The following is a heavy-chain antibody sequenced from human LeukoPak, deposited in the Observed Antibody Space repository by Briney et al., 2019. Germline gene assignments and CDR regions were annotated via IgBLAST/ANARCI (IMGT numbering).Heavy chain of an antibody. V-gene: IGHV3-9*01. J-gene: IGHJ4*02. D-gene: IGHD6-19*01. CDR2: ISWNSGSI. CDR1: GFIFNNYA. CDR3: AKDNRRHYTSGPNPDSLH. Sequence: GGSLRLSCAGSGFIFNNYAMHWVRQPPGKGLEWVSGISWNSGSIDYADSVKGRFTISRDSAKNSLYLQMNSLRVEDTAFYYCAKDNRRHYTSGPNPDSLHWGQGALVTVSS.